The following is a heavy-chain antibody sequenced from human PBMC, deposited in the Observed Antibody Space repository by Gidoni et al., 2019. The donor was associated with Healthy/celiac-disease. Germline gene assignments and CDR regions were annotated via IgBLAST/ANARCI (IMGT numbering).Heavy chain of an antibody. J-gene: IGHJ6*02. CDR3: ARDRYYDFWSGYYIVGQVYYYYGMDV. CDR2: ISSSSSYI. Sequence: EVQLVESGGGLVKPGGSLRLSCAASGFTFSSYSMNWVRQAPGKGLEWVTSISSSSSYIYYADSVKGRFTISRDNAKNSLYLQMNSLRAEDTAVYYCARDRYYDFWSGYYIVGQVYYYYGMDVWGQGTTVTVSS. CDR1: GFTFSSYS. V-gene: IGHV3-21*01. D-gene: IGHD3-3*01.